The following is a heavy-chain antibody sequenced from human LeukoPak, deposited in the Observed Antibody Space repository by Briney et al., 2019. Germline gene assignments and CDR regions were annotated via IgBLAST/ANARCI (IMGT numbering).Heavy chain of an antibody. V-gene: IGHV4-39*01. CDR2: IYYSGST. CDR1: GGSISSSSYY. J-gene: IGHJ3*02. Sequence: SETLSLTCTVSGGSISSSSYYWGWIRQPPGKGLEWIGSIYYSGSTYYNPSLKSRVTISVDTSKNQFSLKLSSVTAADTAVYYCARRALIGGTGAFDTWGQGTMVTVSS. D-gene: IGHD7-27*01. CDR3: ARRALIGGTGAFDT.